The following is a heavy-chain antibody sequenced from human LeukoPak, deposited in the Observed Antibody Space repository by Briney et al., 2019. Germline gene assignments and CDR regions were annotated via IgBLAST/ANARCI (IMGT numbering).Heavy chain of an antibody. J-gene: IGHJ4*02. CDR3: ARDGPYSGSYDLDY. V-gene: IGHV1-69*04. Sequence: SVKVSCKASGGTFSSYAISWVRQAPGQGLEWMGRIIPILGIANYAQKFQGRVTITADKSTSTAYMELSSLRSEDTAVYYCARDGPYSGSYDLDYWGQGTLVTVSS. CDR2: IIPILGIA. CDR1: GGTFSSYA. D-gene: IGHD1-26*01.